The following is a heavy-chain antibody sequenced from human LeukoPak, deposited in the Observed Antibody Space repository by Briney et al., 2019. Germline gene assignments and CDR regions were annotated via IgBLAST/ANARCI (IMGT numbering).Heavy chain of an antibody. J-gene: IGHJ4*02. CDR1: GCTFSSEA. D-gene: IGHD3-22*01. Sequence: KPYCPAAGCTFSSEAMCRFPQAQGKKQEWVSAISGSGGSTYYADSVKGRFTISRDNSKNTLYLQMNSLRAEDTAVYYCAKDLVSYYDSSGYYLFDYWGQGTLVTVSS. CDR2: ISGSGGST. CDR3: AKDLVSYYDSSGYYLFDY. V-gene: IGHV3-23*01.